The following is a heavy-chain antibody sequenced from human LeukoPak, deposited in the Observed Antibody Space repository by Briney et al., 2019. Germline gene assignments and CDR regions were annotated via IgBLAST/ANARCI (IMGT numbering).Heavy chain of an antibody. J-gene: IGHJ4*02. CDR2: INPDGTEL. V-gene: IGHV3-7*01. CDR3: VRDRGWQQFDF. CDR1: GFTFSSSW. Sequence: GGSLRLSCAASGFTFSSSWMTWVRQSPGKGLDRVANINPDGTELYLADSVKGRFTISRDNARNSLFLQMNSLRVEDTAVYYCVRDRGWQQFDFWGQGALVTVSS. D-gene: IGHD5-24*01.